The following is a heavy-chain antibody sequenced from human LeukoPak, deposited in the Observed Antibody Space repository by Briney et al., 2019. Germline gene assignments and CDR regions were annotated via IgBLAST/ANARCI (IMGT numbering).Heavy chain of an antibody. CDR2: ISYDGNNK. V-gene: IGHV3-30*03. J-gene: IGHJ4*02. CDR3: ARVRSGWYDDY. D-gene: IGHD6-19*01. Sequence: QPGRSLRLSCAASGFTFSSYDMHWVRQAPGKGLEWVAVISYDGNNKYYADSVKGRFTISRDNSKNTLYLQMNSLRDEDTAVYYCARVRSGWYDDYWGQGTLVTVSS. CDR1: GFTFSSYD.